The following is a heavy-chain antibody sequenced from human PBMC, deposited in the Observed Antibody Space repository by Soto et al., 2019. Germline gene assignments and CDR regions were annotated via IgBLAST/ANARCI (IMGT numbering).Heavy chain of an antibody. V-gene: IGHV4-4*07. CDR2: VSTGGST. CDR3: ARFPYGYYFDY. Sequence: QVRLQESGPGLVKPSETLSLTCTVSGNSISSYYWSWLRQSAGKGLEWIGRVSTGGSTNYNPSLKSRVITSVDTSKNQFSRMLMSVTAADTAVYYCARFPYGYYFDYWGLGILVTVSS. CDR1: GNSISSYY. J-gene: IGHJ4*02. D-gene: IGHD4-17*01.